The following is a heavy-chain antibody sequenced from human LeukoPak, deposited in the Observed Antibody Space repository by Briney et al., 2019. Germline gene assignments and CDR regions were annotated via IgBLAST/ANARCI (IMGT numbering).Heavy chain of an antibody. D-gene: IGHD5-12*01. CDR1: GFTFSNAW. V-gene: IGHV3-7*01. J-gene: IGHJ4*02. CDR3: ARVPRQADIVATTNFDY. Sequence: PGGSLRLSCAASGFTFSNAWMSWVRQAPGKGLEWVANIKQDGSEKYYVDSVKGRFTISRDNAKNSLYLQMNSLRAEDTAVYYCARVPRQADIVATTNFDYWGQGTLVTVSS. CDR2: IKQDGSEK.